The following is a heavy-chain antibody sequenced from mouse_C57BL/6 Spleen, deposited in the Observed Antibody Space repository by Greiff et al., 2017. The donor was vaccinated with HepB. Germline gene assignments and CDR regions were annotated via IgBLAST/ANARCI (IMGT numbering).Heavy chain of an antibody. D-gene: IGHD2-2*01. CDR2: IHPSDSDT. CDR3: AIYGYDWFAY. J-gene: IGHJ3*01. Sequence: RPGQGLEWIGRIHPSDSDTNYNQKFKGKATLTVDKSSSTAYMQLSSLTSEDSAVYYCAIYGYDWFAYWGQGTLVTVSA. V-gene: IGHV1-74*01.